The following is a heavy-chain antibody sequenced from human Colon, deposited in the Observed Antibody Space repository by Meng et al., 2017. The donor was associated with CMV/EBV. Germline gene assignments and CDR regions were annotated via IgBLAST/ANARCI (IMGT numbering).Heavy chain of an antibody. Sequence: GESLKISCAASGFTFSDYYMSWIRQAPGKGLEWVSYISSSGSTIYYADSVKGRFTISRDNAKNSLYLQMNSLRAEDTAVYYCAREVEDLRFLFDYFDYWGQGTLVTVSS. CDR3: AREVEDLRFLFDYFDY. CDR1: GFTFSDYY. J-gene: IGHJ4*02. V-gene: IGHV3-11*04. CDR2: ISSSGSTI. D-gene: IGHD3-3*01.